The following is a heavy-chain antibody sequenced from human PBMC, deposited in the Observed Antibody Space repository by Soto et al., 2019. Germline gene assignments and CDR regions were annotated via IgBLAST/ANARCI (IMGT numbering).Heavy chain of an antibody. CDR1: GINFINYW. CDR3: ARLGYCSGGRCYPDY. Sequence: GESLKISCKTSGINFINYWIGWVRQMPGKGLEWMGIIYLGDSETRYSPSFQGQVTMSADKSIRTAYLKWSSLKASDTAMYFCARLGYCSGGRCYPDYWGQGTLVTVSS. J-gene: IGHJ4*02. V-gene: IGHV5-51*01. D-gene: IGHD2-15*01. CDR2: IYLGDSET.